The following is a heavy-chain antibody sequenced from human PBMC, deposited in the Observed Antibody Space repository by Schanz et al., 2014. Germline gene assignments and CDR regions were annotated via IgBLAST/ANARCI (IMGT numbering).Heavy chain of an antibody. CDR3: ARDRVSFVRGPLGVD. J-gene: IGHJ4*02. CDR1: GYSFTDYA. V-gene: IGHV1-18*01. CDR2: ISGYNGDT. Sequence: QLMQSGSEVRKPGASVRVSCKASGYSFTDYAIHWVRQAPGQGLEWMGWISGYNGDTNYAPKFQDRVTMTTDTSTGITSLELRNLKSDDTAVYYCARDRVSFVRGPLGVDWGQGTQVIVSS. D-gene: IGHD3-10*01.